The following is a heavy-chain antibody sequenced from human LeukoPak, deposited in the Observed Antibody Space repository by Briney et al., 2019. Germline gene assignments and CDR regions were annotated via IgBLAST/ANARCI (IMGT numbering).Heavy chain of an antibody. CDR2: MNPNSGNT. CDR3: ARGADCSSTSCPNYYYYGMDV. V-gene: IGHV1-8*01. Sequence: GASVKVSCKASGYTFTSYDISWVRQATGQGLEWMGWMNPNSGNTGYAQKFQGRVTMTRNTSISTAYMELSSLRSEDTAVYYCARGADCSSTSCPNYYYYGMDVWGQGTTVTVSS. CDR1: GYTFTSYD. D-gene: IGHD2-2*01. J-gene: IGHJ6*02.